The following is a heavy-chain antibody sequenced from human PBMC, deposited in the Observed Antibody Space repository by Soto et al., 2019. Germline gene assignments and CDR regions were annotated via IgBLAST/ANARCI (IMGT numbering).Heavy chain of an antibody. D-gene: IGHD2-15*01. V-gene: IGHV1-69*04. CDR1: GYTFTSYD. Sequence: SVKVSCKASGYTFTSYDISWVRQAPGQGLEWMGRIIPILGIANYAQKFQGRVTITADKSTSTAYMELSSLRSDDTAVYYCARDPDGGNDFDYWGQGTLVTVSS. CDR2: IIPILGIA. CDR3: ARDPDGGNDFDY. J-gene: IGHJ4*02.